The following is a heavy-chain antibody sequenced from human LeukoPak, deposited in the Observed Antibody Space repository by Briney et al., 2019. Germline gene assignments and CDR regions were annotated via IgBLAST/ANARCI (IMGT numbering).Heavy chain of an antibody. D-gene: IGHD4-17*01. V-gene: IGHV3-30*04. Sequence: GGSLRLSCAASRFIFSNYAMHWVRQAPGKGLDWVAVISYHGRDQFYADSVKGRFTISRDNFKNTLYLQLNSLRAEDTAIYYCAKDHSSHDLSTETGSRGGYWGQGALVSVSS. CDR1: RFIFSNYA. J-gene: IGHJ4*02. CDR3: AKDHSSHDLSTETGSRGGY. CDR2: ISYHGRDQ.